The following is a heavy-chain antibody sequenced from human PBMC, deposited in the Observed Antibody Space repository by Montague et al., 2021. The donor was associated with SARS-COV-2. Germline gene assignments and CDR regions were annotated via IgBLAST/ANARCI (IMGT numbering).Heavy chain of an antibody. Sequence: SETLSLTCTVSGGSISSSSYYWGWLRLPPGKGLEWIGSIYYSGSTYYNPSLKGRVTISVDTSKGQFSLKLSSVTAADTAVYYCVRSRAERHCDWTKLDAHVKPYCFDYWGQGTLVTVSS. CDR2: IYYSGST. CDR3: VRSRAERHCDWTKLDAHVKPYCFDY. CDR1: GGSISSSSYY. D-gene: IGHD3-9*01. J-gene: IGHJ4*02. V-gene: IGHV4-39*01.